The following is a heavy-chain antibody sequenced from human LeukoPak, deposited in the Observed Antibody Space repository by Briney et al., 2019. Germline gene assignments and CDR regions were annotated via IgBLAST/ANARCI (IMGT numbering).Heavy chain of an antibody. J-gene: IGHJ4*02. CDR1: GFTFSTYC. CDR2: IGSDGSVK. Sequence: GGSLRLSCATSGFTFSTYCMHWVRQAPGKGLEWLAVIGSDGSVKYYADSVKGRLTISRDNSRNTLDPQMNSLRAEDTAVYYCAKDKYGSGSYLLYFDSWGQGTLVTVSS. V-gene: IGHV3-30-3*02. D-gene: IGHD3-10*01. CDR3: AKDKYGSGSYLLYFDS.